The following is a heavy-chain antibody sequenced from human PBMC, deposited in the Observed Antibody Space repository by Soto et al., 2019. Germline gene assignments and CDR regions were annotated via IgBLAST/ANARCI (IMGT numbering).Heavy chain of an antibody. CDR1: GFTLSGYA. CDR2: ISSNGVGT. V-gene: IGHV3-64*01. J-gene: IGHJ6*03. Sequence: AGGSRRLSCAASGFTLSGYAMDWVRQAPGKGLEYVSGISSNGVGTYYANSVQGRFTISRDNSKNTVYLQMGSLRLEDMAVYYCARRARPDFYYMDVWGKGTTVTVSS. CDR3: ARRARPDFYYMDV. D-gene: IGHD6-6*01.